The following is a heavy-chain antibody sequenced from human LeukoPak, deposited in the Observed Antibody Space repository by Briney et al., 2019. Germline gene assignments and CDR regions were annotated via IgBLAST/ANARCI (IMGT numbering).Heavy chain of an antibody. CDR1: GFTFSSYA. V-gene: IGHV3-23*01. CDR3: AKGGSGSYWSYGMDV. D-gene: IGHD3-10*01. Sequence: GGSLRLSCAASGFTFSSYAMSWVRQAPGKGLEWVSGISGSGGSTYYADSGKGRFTIFRGNSKNTLYLQMNSLRAEDTAVYYCAKGGSGSYWSYGMDVWGQGTTVTVSS. CDR2: ISGSGGST. J-gene: IGHJ6*02.